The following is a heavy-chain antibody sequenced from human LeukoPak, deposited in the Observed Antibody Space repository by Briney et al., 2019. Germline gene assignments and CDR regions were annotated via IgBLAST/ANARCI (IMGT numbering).Heavy chain of an antibody. Sequence: SETLSLTCAVYGGSFSDYFWSWIRQPPGKGLEWIGEISHSGSTTYNPSLRSRVTISGDTSKKQFSLRLSSVTAADTATYYCAKQKLDSGSGHYYFDYWGQGTLVTVSS. CDR1: GGSFSDYF. J-gene: IGHJ4*02. V-gene: IGHV4-34*01. D-gene: IGHD2-15*01. CDR2: ISHSGST. CDR3: AKQKLDSGSGHYYFDY.